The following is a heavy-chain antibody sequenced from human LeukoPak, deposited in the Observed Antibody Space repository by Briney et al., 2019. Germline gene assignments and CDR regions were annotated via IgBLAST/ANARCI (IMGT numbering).Heavy chain of an antibody. CDR1: GFTVITND. CDR3: AKIVQYTAATGTGLES. Sequence: GGSLRLSCAASGFTVITNDMTWVRQAPGKGLEWVSVLYSDGNTKYADSVQGRFTISRDNSKNTLYLQMNSLRAEDTAVYYCAKIVQYTAATGTGLESWGQGSLVTVSP. J-gene: IGHJ4*02. CDR2: LYSDGNT. D-gene: IGHD6-13*01. V-gene: IGHV3-53*01.